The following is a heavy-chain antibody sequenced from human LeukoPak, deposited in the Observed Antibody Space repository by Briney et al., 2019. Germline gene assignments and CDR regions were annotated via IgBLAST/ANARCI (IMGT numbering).Heavy chain of an antibody. V-gene: IGHV4-61*09. Sequence: SETLSLTCTVTDGSISSGSYYFTWIRQPAGKGLEWIGHIYTSGRTNYNPSLKSRLSMSIDTSKNQVSLNLKSLSAADTAVYYCASGVEQLGLPKHWGQGTLVTVSS. CDR3: ASGVEQLGLPKH. CDR1: DGSISSGSYY. D-gene: IGHD6-13*01. CDR2: IYTSGRT. J-gene: IGHJ1*01.